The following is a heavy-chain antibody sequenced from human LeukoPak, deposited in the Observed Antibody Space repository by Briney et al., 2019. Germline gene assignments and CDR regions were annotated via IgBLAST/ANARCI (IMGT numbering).Heavy chain of an antibody. D-gene: IGHD6-19*01. CDR2: GYYSGNI. V-gene: IGHV4-39*01. Sequence: PSETLSLTCTVPGGSISSSTYYWGWIRQPPGKGLEWIGSGYYSGNIYYNPSLKSRVTISVDTPKNQFSLKLSSVTAADTAVYYCARRRGSGWYWEFDYWGQGTPVTVSS. J-gene: IGHJ4*02. CDR3: ARRRGSGWYWEFDY. CDR1: GGSISSSTYY.